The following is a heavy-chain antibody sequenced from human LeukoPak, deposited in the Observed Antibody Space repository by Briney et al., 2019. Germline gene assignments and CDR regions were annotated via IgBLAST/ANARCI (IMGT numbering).Heavy chain of an antibody. V-gene: IGHV3-43*01. D-gene: IGHD3-22*01. CDR3: AKAHYDSSGYPDY. CDR2: ISWDGGST. CDR1: GFTFSSYW. Sequence: GGSLRLSCAVSGFTFSSYWMSWVRQAPGKGLEWVSLISWDGGSTYYADTVKGRFTISRDNSKNSLYLQMNSLRTEDTALYYCAKAHYDSSGYPDYWGQGTLVTVSS. J-gene: IGHJ4*02.